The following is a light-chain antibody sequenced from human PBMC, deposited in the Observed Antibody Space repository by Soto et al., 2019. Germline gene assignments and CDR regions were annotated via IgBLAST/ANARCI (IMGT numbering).Light chain of an antibody. CDR1: SSDVGGYNY. CDR3: SSYTSIHTYV. Sequence: QSALTQPASVSGSPGQSITISCSGTSSDVGGYNYVSWYQQHPGKAPKLMIYEVSNWPSGVSSRFSGSKSGNTASLTISGRQAEDEADYYWSSYTSIHTYVFGTGPKVTVL. CDR2: EVS. V-gene: IGLV2-14*01. J-gene: IGLJ1*01.